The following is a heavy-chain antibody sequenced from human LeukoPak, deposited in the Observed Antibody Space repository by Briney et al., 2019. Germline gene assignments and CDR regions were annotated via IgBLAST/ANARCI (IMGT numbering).Heavy chain of an antibody. Sequence: SVKVSCKAFGGTFSNYAITWVRQAPGQGLEWMGRIIPIFGTANYAQKFQGRVTITTDESTSTDYMELISLRSEDTAVYYCARGDGYGYNWFDSWGQGTLVTVSS. CDR1: GGTFSNYA. J-gene: IGHJ5*01. CDR3: ARGDGYGYNWFDS. CDR2: IIPIFGTA. D-gene: IGHD5-24*01. V-gene: IGHV1-69*05.